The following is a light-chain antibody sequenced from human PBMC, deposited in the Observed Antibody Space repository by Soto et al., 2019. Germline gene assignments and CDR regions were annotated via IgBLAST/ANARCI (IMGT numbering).Light chain of an antibody. J-gene: IGKJ2*01. V-gene: IGKV3-20*01. Sequence: EIVLTQSPGTLSLSTGERATLSCRASQSVSSSYLAWYQQKPGQAPRLLIYGASSRATGIPDRFSGSGSGTDFTLTISRLEPEDCAVYYCQQYGSSLYTFGQGTKLEIK. CDR2: GAS. CDR3: QQYGSSLYT. CDR1: QSVSSSY.